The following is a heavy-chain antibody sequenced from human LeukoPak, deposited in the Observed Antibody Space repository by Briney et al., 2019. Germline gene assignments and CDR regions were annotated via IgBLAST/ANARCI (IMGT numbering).Heavy chain of an antibody. CDR2: INHSGST. V-gene: IGHV4-34*01. D-gene: IGHD3-3*02. CDR1: GGSFSGYY. J-gene: IGHJ5*02. CDR3: ARGLGTIDP. Sequence: SETLSLTCAVYGGSFSGYYWSWIRQPPGKGLEWIGEINHSGSTNYNPSLKSRVTISVDTSKNQFSLKLSSVTAADTAVYYCARGLGTIDPWGQGTLVTVSS.